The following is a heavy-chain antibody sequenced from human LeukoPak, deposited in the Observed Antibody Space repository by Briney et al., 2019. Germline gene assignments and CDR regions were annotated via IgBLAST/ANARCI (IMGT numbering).Heavy chain of an antibody. CDR3: ARDAARGGMITFGGVHRYFDY. J-gene: IGHJ4*02. CDR1: GYTFTGYY. V-gene: IGHV1-2*02. CDR2: INANSGGT. Sequence: ASVKVSCKASGYTFTGYYMHWVRQAPGQGLEWMGWINANSGGTKYAQKFQGRVTMTRDTSISTAYMELSRLRSDDTAVYYCARDAARGGMITFGGVHRYFDYWGQGTLVTVSS. D-gene: IGHD3-16*01.